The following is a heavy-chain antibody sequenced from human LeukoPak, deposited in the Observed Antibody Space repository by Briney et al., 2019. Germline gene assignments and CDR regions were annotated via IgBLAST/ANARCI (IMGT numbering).Heavy chain of an antibody. V-gene: IGHV3-21*04. CDR3: AKQGVTMVRGVIMYYYYMDV. CDR1: GFTFSSYS. D-gene: IGHD3-10*01. Sequence: GGSLRLSCAASGFTFSSYSMNWVRQAPGKGLEWVSSISGSSSYIYYADSVKGRFTISRDNSKNTLYLQMNSLRAEDTAVYYCAKQGVTMVRGVIMYYYYMDVWGKGTTVTISS. J-gene: IGHJ6*03. CDR2: ISGSSSYI.